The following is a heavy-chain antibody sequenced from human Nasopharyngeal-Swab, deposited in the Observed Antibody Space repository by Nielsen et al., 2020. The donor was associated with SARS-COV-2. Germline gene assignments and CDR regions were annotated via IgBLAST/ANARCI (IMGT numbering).Heavy chain of an antibody. CDR3: ARVPGLLWFGELRYYGMDV. Sequence: WIRQPPGQGLEWVSYISSSGSTIYYADSAKGRFTISRDNAKNSLYLQMNSLRAEDTAVYYCARVPGLLWFGELRYYGMDVWGQGTTVTVSS. D-gene: IGHD3-10*01. J-gene: IGHJ6*02. CDR2: ISSSGSTI. V-gene: IGHV3-48*03.